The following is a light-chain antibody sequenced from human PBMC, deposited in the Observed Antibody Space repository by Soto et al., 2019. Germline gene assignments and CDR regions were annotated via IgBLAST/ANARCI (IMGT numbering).Light chain of an antibody. CDR2: GAS. J-gene: IGKJ1*01. V-gene: IGKV3-15*01. Sequence: IVMTQPQPTLSVSPGEKVTISCRASQSISTNLAWYQQKPGQAPRLLIYGASTRATGIPARFSGSGSGTEFTVTISSLQCEVFEPYSCLKSNDCPREFGHGTEV. CDR1: QSISTN. CDR3: LKSNDCPRE.